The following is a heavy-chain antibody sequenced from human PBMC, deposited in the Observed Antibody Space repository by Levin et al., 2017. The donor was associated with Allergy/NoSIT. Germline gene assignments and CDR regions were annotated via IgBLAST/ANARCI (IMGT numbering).Heavy chain of an antibody. CDR1: GFRFEDYA. CDR3: AKGPNRHYYDSRGHYAD. CDR2: ISWNSANV. V-gene: IGHV3-9*01. J-gene: IGHJ4*02. D-gene: IGHD3-22*01. Sequence: GGSLRLSCAASGFRFEDYAMYWVRQAPGKGLEWVSGISWNSANVGYADSVKGRFTISRDNTKRSLYLQMNSLRAEDTALYYCAKGPNRHYYDSRGHYADWGQGTLVTVSS.